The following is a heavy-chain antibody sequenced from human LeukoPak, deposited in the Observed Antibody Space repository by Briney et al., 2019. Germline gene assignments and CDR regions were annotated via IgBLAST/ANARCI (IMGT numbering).Heavy chain of an antibody. Sequence: PGGSLRLSCAASGFIVSSNYMSWVRQAPGKGLEWVSVIYSGGSTYYADSVKGRFTISRDNSKNTLYLQMNSLRAEDTAVYYCAKGGEWELRGGHYGGRGTLATVSS. J-gene: IGHJ4*02. V-gene: IGHV3-53*01. D-gene: IGHD1-26*01. CDR2: IYSGGST. CDR3: AKGGEWELRGGHY. CDR1: GFIVSSNY.